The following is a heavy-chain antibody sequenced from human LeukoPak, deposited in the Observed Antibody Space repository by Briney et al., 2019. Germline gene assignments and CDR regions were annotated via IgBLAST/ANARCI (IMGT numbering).Heavy chain of an antibody. Sequence: SQTLSLTCAISGDSVSSNSAAWNWIRQSPSRGLEWLGRTYYRSKWYNDYAVSVKSRITINPDTSKNQFSLQLNSVAPEDTAVYYCARDSYYDFWSGPNYYYYYMDVWGKGTTVTVSS. J-gene: IGHJ6*03. V-gene: IGHV6-1*01. CDR3: ARDSYYDFWSGPNYYYYYMDV. CDR1: GDSVSSNSAA. D-gene: IGHD3-3*01. CDR2: TYYRSKWYN.